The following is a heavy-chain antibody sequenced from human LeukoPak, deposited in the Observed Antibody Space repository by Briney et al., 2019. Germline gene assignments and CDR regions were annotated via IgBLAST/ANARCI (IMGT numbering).Heavy chain of an antibody. CDR3: ARDSLIYDYVWGSYRFGFDY. D-gene: IGHD3-16*02. J-gene: IGHJ4*02. CDR1: GYSISSGYY. V-gene: IGHV4-4*07. CDR2: IYTSGST. Sequence: SETLSLTCTVSGYSISSGYYWSWIRQPAGKGLEWIGRIYTSGSTNHNPSLKSRVTMSVDTSKNQFSLKLSSVTAADTAVYYCARDSLIYDYVWGSYRFGFDYWGQGTLVTVSS.